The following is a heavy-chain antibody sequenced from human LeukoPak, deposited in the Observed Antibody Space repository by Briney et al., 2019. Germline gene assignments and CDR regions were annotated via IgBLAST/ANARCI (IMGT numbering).Heavy chain of an antibody. D-gene: IGHD3-22*01. CDR2: IGTAGDT. Sequence: PGGSLRLSCAASGFTFSSYDMHWVRQATGKGLEWVSAIGTAGDTYYPGSVKGRFTISRENAKNSLYLQMNSLRAGDTAVYYCARGEEYYDSSGYYYFDYWGQGTPVTVSS. V-gene: IGHV3-13*01. J-gene: IGHJ4*02. CDR1: GFTFSSYD. CDR3: ARGEEYYDSSGYYYFDY.